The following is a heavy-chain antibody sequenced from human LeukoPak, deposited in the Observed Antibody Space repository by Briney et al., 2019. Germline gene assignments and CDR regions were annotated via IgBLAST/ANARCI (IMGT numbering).Heavy chain of an antibody. CDR1: GFTFSSYS. J-gene: IGHJ6*03. CDR2: ISSSSSYI. D-gene: IGHD3-3*01. CDR3: ARNESYYDFWSGYYKHYYYYYMDV. V-gene: IGHV3-21*01. Sequence: GGSLRLSRAASGFTFSSYSMNWVRQAPGKGLEWVSSISSSSSYIYYADSVKGRFTISRDNAKNSLYLQMNSLRAEDTAVYYCARNESYYDFWSGYYKHYYYYYMDVWGKGTTVTVSS.